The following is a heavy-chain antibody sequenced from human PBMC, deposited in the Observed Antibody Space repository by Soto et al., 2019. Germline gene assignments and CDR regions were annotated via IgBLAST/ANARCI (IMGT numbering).Heavy chain of an antibody. D-gene: IGHD1-7*01. V-gene: IGHV4-31*03. CDR3: ARGGGNNWNYGSLDY. J-gene: IGHJ4*02. Sequence: QVQLQESGPGLVKPSQTLSLTCTVSGGSISSGGYYWSWIRQHPGKGLEWIGYIYYSGSTYYNPSLKSRVTTSVDTSKNQFSLKLSSVTAADTAVYYCARGGGNNWNYGSLDYWGQGTLVTVSS. CDR2: IYYSGST. CDR1: GGSISSGGYY.